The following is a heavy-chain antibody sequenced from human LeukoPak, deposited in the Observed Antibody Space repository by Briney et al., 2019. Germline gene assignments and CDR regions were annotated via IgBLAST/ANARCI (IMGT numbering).Heavy chain of an antibody. V-gene: IGHV3-30*02. CDR1: GFTFSSNG. D-gene: IGHD6-13*01. CDR2: IRYDGSNT. Sequence: GGSLRLSCAASGFTFSSNGMHWVRQAPGKGLEWVAFIRYDGSNTYYADSVKGRLTISRDTSKNTLYLQMNSLRPEDTAVYYCAKAGGSSWAVLDYWGQGTLVTVSS. J-gene: IGHJ4*02. CDR3: AKAGGSSWAVLDY.